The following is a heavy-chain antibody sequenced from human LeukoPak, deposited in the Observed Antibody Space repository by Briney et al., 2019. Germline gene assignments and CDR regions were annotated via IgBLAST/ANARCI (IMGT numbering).Heavy chain of an antibody. CDR3: ARAGYYRFDY. J-gene: IGHJ4*02. D-gene: IGHD2/OR15-2a*01. CDR2: INSDGSST. V-gene: IGHV3-74*01. CDR1: GFTFSSYW. Sequence: GGSLRLSCAASGFTFSSYWMHWVRQAPGKGLVWVSRINSDGSSTTYADSVKGRFTISRDNAKNTLNLPLNSLRDEDTAVYYCARAGYYRFDYWGQGTLVTVSS.